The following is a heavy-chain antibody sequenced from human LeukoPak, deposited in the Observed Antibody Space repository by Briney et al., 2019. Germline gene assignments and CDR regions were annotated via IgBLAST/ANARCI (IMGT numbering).Heavy chain of an antibody. CDR1: GFIVSSSY. Sequence: PGGSLRLSCEASGFIVSSSYMSWVRQAPGKGLKWVSVIYSGGSTYYVDSMKGRFTISRDNAKNTLYLQMNSLRAEDTAVYYCARVQGYCSGGSCYGVNWFDPWGQGTLVTVSS. CDR2: IYSGGST. D-gene: IGHD2-15*01. CDR3: ARVQGYCSGGSCYGVNWFDP. J-gene: IGHJ5*02. V-gene: IGHV3-53*01.